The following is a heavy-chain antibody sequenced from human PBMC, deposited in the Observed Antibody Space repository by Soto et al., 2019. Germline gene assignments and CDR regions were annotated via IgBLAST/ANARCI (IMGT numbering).Heavy chain of an antibody. Sequence: GASVKVSCKASRVAFSKFIVTWVRQAPGLGLEWVGGIIPIFGTANYAQKFQGRVTITADESTSTSYKEVNNLRSEDTAVYYCAKVRYSSPMGYYYGMDVWGQGTTVTVAS. J-gene: IGHJ6*02. D-gene: IGHD6-19*01. V-gene: IGHV1-69*13. CDR2: IIPIFGTA. CDR1: RVAFSKFI. CDR3: AKVRYSSPMGYYYGMDV.